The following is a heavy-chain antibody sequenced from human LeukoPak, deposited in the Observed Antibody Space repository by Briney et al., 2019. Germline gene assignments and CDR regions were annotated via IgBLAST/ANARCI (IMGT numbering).Heavy chain of an antibody. Sequence: PSETLSLTCTVSGGSISSSSYYWGWIRQPPGKGLEWIGSIYYSGSTNYNPSLKSRVTISVDTSKNQFSLKLSSVTAADTAAYYCARLSAAAANDYWGQGTLVTVSS. V-gene: IGHV4-39*01. D-gene: IGHD6-13*01. J-gene: IGHJ4*02. CDR2: IYYSGST. CDR3: ARLSAAAANDY. CDR1: GGSISSSSYY.